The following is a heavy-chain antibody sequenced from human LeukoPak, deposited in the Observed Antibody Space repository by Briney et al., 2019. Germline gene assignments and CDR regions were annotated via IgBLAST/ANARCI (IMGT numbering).Heavy chain of an antibody. CDR1: GYTFTGYY. V-gene: IGHV1-2*02. D-gene: IGHD4-17*01. J-gene: IGHJ4*02. CDR3: ARVDYGDYDFDY. CDR2: IIPNSGGT. Sequence: ASVKVPCKASGYTFTGYYMHWVRQAPGQGLEWMGWIIPNSGGTNYAQKFQGRVTMTRDTSISTAYMELSRLRSDDTAVYYCARVDYGDYDFDYWGQGTLVTVSS.